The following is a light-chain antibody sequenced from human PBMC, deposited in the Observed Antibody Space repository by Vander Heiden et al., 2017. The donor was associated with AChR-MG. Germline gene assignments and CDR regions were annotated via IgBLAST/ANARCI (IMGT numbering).Light chain of an antibody. Sequence: ETVMTQSPDTLTVSPGERATLSCRASQDIGTDLAWYQHKPGQGPRLLIYGASNRATGVPDRFSGGGSRTAFILTINSLRSEDVALYYCQQYAKWPLWTFGQGTRV. CDR3: QQYAKWPLWT. J-gene: IGKJ1*01. CDR1: QDIGTD. CDR2: GAS. V-gene: IGKV3-15*01.